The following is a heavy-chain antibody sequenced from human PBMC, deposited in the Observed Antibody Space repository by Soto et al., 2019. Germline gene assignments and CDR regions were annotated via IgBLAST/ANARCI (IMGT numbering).Heavy chain of an antibody. J-gene: IGHJ4*02. CDR2: INPGDSET. CDR3: AGRPYDSSGYYQK. CDR1: GYSFASYW. V-gene: IGHV5-51*01. Sequence: GESLKISCKGSGYSFASYWIAWLRQMPGKGLEWMGIINPGDSETTYSPSFQGQVTISADKSINTAYLQWSSLKASDTAMYYCAGRPYDSSGYYQKWGQGTLVTVSS. D-gene: IGHD3-22*01.